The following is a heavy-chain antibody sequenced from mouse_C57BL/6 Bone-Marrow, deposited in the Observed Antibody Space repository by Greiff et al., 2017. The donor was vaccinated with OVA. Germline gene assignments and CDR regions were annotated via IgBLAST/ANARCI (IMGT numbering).Heavy chain of an antibody. V-gene: IGHV1-26*01. CDR2: INPNNGGT. Sequence: EVQLQQSGPELVKPGASVKISCKASGYTFTDYYMNWVKQSHGKSLEWIGDINPNNGGTSYNQKFKGKATLTVDKSSSTAYMELRSLTSEDSAVYYCAFPDYYGSSGGFAYWGQGTLVTVSA. CDR1: GYTFTDYY. CDR3: AFPDYYGSSGGFAY. J-gene: IGHJ3*01. D-gene: IGHD1-1*01.